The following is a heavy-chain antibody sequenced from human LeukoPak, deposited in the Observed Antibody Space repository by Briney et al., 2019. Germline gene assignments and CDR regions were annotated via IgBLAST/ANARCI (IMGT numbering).Heavy chain of an antibody. V-gene: IGHV3-23*01. D-gene: IGHD3-10*01. CDR2: ISGSGGST. Sequence: GGSLRLSCAASGFTFSSYGMSWVRKAPGKGLEWVSGISGSGGSTYYADSVKGRFTISRDNSKNRLYLQMNSLRAEDTAVYYCAKRPRGNYLDPFDYWGQGTLVTVSS. CDR3: AKRPRGNYLDPFDY. CDR1: GFTFSSYG. J-gene: IGHJ4*02.